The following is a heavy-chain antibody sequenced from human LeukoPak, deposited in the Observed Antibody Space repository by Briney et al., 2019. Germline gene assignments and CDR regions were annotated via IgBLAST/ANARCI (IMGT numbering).Heavy chain of an antibody. CDR2: ISGRGGST. V-gene: IGHV3-23*01. CDR3: AKEGSGPGFGELFFDP. CDR1: GFTFSSHA. J-gene: IGHJ5*02. Sequence: GGSLRLSCAASGFTFSSHAMIWVRQAPGNGLEWVSAISGRGGSTYYADSVKGRFTISRDNSKNTLYLQMNSLRAEDTAVYYCAKEGSGPGFGELFFDPWGQGTLVTVSS. D-gene: IGHD3-10*01.